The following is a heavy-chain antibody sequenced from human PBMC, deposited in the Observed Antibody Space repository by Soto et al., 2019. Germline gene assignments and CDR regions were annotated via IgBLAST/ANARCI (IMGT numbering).Heavy chain of an antibody. Sequence: PGGSLRLSCAASGFTFDDYTMHWVRQAPGKGLEWVSLISWDGGSTYYADSVKGRFTISRDNSKNSLYLQMNSLRAEDTALYYCAKDFIVGASYYGMDVWGQGTTVTVSS. CDR1: GFTFDDYT. CDR3: AKDFIVGASYYGMDV. D-gene: IGHD1-26*01. V-gene: IGHV3-43*01. J-gene: IGHJ6*02. CDR2: ISWDGGST.